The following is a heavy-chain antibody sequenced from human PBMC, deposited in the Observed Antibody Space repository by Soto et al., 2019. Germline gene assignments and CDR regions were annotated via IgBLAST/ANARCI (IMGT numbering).Heavy chain of an antibody. D-gene: IGHD3-22*01. Sequence: GASVKVSCKASGGTFSSYAISWVRQAPGQGLEWMGGIIPIFGTANYAQKFQGRVTITADKSTSTAYMELSSLRSEDTAVYYCAYLTMRGYGMDVWGQGTTVTVSS. CDR3: AYLTMRGYGMDV. CDR1: GGTFSSYA. CDR2: IIPIFGTA. V-gene: IGHV1-69*06. J-gene: IGHJ6*02.